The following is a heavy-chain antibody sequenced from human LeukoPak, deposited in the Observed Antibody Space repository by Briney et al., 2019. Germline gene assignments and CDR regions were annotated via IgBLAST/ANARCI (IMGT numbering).Heavy chain of an antibody. CDR1: GGSISSYY. CDR3: ARTNYDILTGFD. D-gene: IGHD3-9*01. J-gene: IGHJ4*02. V-gene: IGHV4-59*01. Sequence: SETLSLTCTVSGGSISSYYWSWIRQPPGKGLEWIGYIYYGGSTNYNPSLKSRVTISVDTSKNQFSLKLSSVTAADTAVYYCARTNYDILTGFDWGQGTLVTVSS. CDR2: IYYGGST.